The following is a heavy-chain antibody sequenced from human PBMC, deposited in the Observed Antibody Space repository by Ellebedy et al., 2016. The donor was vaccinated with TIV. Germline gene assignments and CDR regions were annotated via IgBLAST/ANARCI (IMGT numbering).Heavy chain of an antibody. CDR1: GGSISSSSYY. CDR2: IYYSGRT. CDR3: ARLAYSISSRDYYYGMDV. V-gene: IGHV4-39*01. J-gene: IGHJ6*02. Sequence: SETLSLXXTVSGGSISSSSYYWGWIRQPPGKGLEWIGSIYYSGRTYYNPSLKGRVIISVDTSKNQFSLRLSSVTAADTAVYYCARLAYSISSRDYYYGMDVWGQGTTVTVSS. D-gene: IGHD6-6*01.